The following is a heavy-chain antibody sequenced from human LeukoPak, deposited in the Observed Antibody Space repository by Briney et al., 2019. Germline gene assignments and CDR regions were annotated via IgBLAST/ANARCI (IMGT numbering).Heavy chain of an antibody. V-gene: IGHV1-18*01. CDR2: INTHNGNT. CDR1: DYNFDKFG. Sequence: GASVKVSCKASDYNFDKFGIAWVRQAPGQGLEWMGWINTHNGNTKYAQQYQGRVTMTTDTSTSTVYMELRSLRSDDTAVYFCARDTPQHLKRYDYWGQGTQVTVSS. D-gene: IGHD6-13*01. J-gene: IGHJ4*02. CDR3: ARDTPQHLKRYDY.